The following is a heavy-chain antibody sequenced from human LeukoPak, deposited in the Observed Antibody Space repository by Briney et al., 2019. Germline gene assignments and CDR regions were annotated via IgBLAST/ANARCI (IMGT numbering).Heavy chain of an antibody. V-gene: IGHV4-59*01. D-gene: IGHD6-25*01. CDR3: ARANVAAAGRIDL. Sequence: SETLSLTCTVSGGPIGSYHWSWIRQPPGKGLEWIGYIYYSDNTNYNPSLKSRVTISLDTSKKQFSVTLRSVTAADTAVYYCARANVAAAGRIDLWGQGSLVTVSS. J-gene: IGHJ5*02. CDR2: IYYSDNT. CDR1: GGPIGSYH.